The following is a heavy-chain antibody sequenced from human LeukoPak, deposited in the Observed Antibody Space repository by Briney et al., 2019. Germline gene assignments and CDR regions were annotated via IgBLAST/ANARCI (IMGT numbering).Heavy chain of an antibody. V-gene: IGHV3-48*01. D-gene: IGHD3-3*01. CDR3: ARTYDFGRGPPGDAFDN. CDR1: GFTFSSYW. J-gene: IGHJ3*02. Sequence: PGGSLSLSCAASGFTFSSYWMSWVRQAPGKGPEWVSYIDARSGITYYADSVQGRFTISRDNAKESVFLQMNSLRADDTAVYYCARTYDFGRGPPGDAFDNWGPGTLVIVSS. CDR2: IDARSGIT.